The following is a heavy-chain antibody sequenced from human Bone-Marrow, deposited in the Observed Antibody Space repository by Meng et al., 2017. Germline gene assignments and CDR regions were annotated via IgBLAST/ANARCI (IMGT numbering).Heavy chain of an antibody. J-gene: IGHJ3*02. D-gene: IGHD6-19*01. Sequence: GESLKISCAASVFTFSSYEMNWVRQASGKGLEWVGRIETRPKSYATSYAPSVRGRFTISRDDSKNTAYLEMNSLKTGDTALYYCTIYTSGHIWGQGTMVTVSS. CDR3: TIYTSGHI. V-gene: IGHV3-73*01. CDR2: IETRPKSYAT. CDR1: VFTFSSYE.